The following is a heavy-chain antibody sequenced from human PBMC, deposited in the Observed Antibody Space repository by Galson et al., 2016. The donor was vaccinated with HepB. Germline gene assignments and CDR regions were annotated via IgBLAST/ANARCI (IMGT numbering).Heavy chain of an antibody. J-gene: IGHJ4*02. CDR2: ISWNSGHT. Sequence: SLRLSCAGSGFSFDDYAMHWVRQAPGKGLEWVSGISWNSGHTEYADSVKGRFTISRDNSKSSLSLQMSNLRAEDTAFYYCAKDKTRGEPNGGYDHWGQGTLVSVTS. V-gene: IGHV3-9*01. CDR3: AKDKTRGEPNGGYDH. CDR1: GFSFDDYA. D-gene: IGHD4-17*01.